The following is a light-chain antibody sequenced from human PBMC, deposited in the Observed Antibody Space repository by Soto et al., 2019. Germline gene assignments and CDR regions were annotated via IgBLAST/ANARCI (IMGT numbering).Light chain of an antibody. CDR1: QSVSSTY. V-gene: IGKV3-20*01. CDR2: GAS. CDR3: QQYTGLPFT. J-gene: IGKJ3*01. Sequence: EIVLTQSPGTLSLSPGERATLSCRASQSVSSTYLAWYQQKPGQAPRHLFYGASSRATGVPDRFSGSGSGTDFTLTISRLEPEAFAVYYCQQYTGLPFTFGPGTKVDIK.